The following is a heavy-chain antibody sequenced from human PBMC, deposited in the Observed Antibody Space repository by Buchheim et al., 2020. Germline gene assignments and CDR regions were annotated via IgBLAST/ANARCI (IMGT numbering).Heavy chain of an antibody. D-gene: IGHD5-18*01. CDR1: GGSISSYY. CDR2: IYYSGST. CDR3: AREGYSYGLGIH. V-gene: IGHV4-59*12. Sequence: QVQLQESGPGLVKPSETLSLTCTVSGGSISSYYWSWIRQPPGKGLEWIGYIYYSGSTNYNPSLKSRVTISVDTSKNQFSLKLSSVTAADTAVYYCAREGYSYGLGIHWGQGTL. J-gene: IGHJ4*02.